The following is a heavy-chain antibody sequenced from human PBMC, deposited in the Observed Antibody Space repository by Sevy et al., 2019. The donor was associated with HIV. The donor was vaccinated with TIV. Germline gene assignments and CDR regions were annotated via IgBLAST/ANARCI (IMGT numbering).Heavy chain of an antibody. CDR1: GFSLTTHGVC. Sequence: SGPTLVKATETLTLTCTFSGFSLTTHGVCVSWIRQPPGKALEWLARIDWDDDKYYSTSLKTRLSISKDTSKNQVVLTMTNMEPVDTATFFCARVYCNSIWHSYFWGQGTLVTVSS. CDR2: IDWDDDK. J-gene: IGHJ4*02. CDR3: ARVYCNSIWHSYF. V-gene: IGHV2-70*11. D-gene: IGHD6-13*01.